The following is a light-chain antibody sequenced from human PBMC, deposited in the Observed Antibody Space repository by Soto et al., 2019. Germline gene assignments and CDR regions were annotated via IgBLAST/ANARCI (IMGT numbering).Light chain of an antibody. J-gene: IGLJ2*01. CDR2: QDT. V-gene: IGLV3-1*01. CDR1: KLGEKY. CDR3: QAWDTTSAI. Sequence: SYELTQPPSLSVSPGQTATITCSGGKLGEKYVYWYQQRPGQSPVLVIYQDTTRPSGITDRISGSTSGNTATLSISGTQTLDEADYYCQAWDTTSAIFGGGTKLTVL.